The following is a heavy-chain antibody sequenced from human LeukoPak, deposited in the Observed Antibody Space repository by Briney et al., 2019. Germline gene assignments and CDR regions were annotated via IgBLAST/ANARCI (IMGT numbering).Heavy chain of an antibody. CDR1: EFSFSSNA. CDR2: IKQDGSEK. J-gene: IGHJ4*02. D-gene: IGHD3-16*01. Sequence: GRSLRLSCAASEFSFSSNAMHWVRQAPGKGLEWVANIKQDGSEKYYVDSVKGRFTISRDNAKNSLYLQMNSLRAEDTAVYYCARVGGRLAVWGQGTLVTVSS. V-gene: IGHV3-7*03. CDR3: ARVGGRLAV.